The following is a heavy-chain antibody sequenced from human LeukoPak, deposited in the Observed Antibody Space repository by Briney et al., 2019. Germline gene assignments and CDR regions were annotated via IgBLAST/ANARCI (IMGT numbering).Heavy chain of an antibody. V-gene: IGHV4-34*01. CDR2: INHSGST. CDR1: GGSISSYY. J-gene: IGHJ4*02. CDR3: ARNRVWRGGFDY. Sequence: SETLSLTCTVSGGSISSYYWSWIRQPPGKGLEWIGEINHSGSTNYNPSLKSRVTISVDTSKNQFSLKLSSVTAADTAVYYCARNRVWRGGFDYWGQGTLVTVSS. D-gene: IGHD3-16*01.